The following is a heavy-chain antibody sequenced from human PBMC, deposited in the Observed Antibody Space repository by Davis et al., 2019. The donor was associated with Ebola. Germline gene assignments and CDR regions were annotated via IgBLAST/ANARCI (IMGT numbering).Heavy chain of an antibody. CDR1: GFTFSAYA. Sequence: PGGSLRLSCAASGFTFSAYAMSWVRRAPGKGLEWVSAIRGGGSHTFYADSVKGRFSISRDNSKNTLYLQMNSLTVEDTAVYYCAKGGSGWPSDYSYGMGVWGKGTTVTVSS. D-gene: IGHD6-19*01. CDR3: AKGGSGWPSDYSYGMGV. CDR2: IRGGGSHT. V-gene: IGHV3-23*01. J-gene: IGHJ6*04.